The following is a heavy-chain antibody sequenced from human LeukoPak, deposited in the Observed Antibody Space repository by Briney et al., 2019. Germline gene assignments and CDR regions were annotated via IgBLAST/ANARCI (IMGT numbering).Heavy chain of an antibody. CDR3: AKDRNYGDYHYGMDV. Sequence: GGSLRLSCAASGFGFSTYWMSWVRQAPGKGLVWVSRINIDGLTTSYADSVKGRFTISRDNAKNTLYLQMNSLRAEDTAVYYCAKDRNYGDYHYGMDVWGQGTTVTVSS. V-gene: IGHV3-74*01. CDR2: INIDGLTT. CDR1: GFGFSTYW. D-gene: IGHD4-17*01. J-gene: IGHJ6*02.